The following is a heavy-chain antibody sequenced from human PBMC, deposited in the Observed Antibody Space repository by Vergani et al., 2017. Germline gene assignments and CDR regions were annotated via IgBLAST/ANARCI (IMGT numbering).Heavy chain of an antibody. CDR2: VSGSSATP. CDR1: GFSFPGYA. D-gene: IGHD6-6*01. J-gene: IGHJ5*02. CDR3: ARDRVFWFDP. V-gene: IGHV3-23*01. Sequence: EVQLLESGGGLVQPGGSLRLSCEASGFSFPGYAMSWVRQAPGKGLEWVSSVSGSSATPYYADSVKGRFIISRDNSKNTLHLQMNSLRADDTAVYYCARDRVFWFDPWGQGTLVTVSS.